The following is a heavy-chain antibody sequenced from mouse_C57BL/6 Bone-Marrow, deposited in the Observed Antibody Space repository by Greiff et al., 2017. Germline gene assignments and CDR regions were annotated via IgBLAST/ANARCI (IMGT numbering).Heavy chain of an antibody. CDR1: GYAFSSSW. CDR2: IYPGDGDT. V-gene: IGHV1-82*01. J-gene: IGHJ4*01. D-gene: IGHD1-1*02. CDR3: ARSLWSYAMDY. Sequence: VQLQQSGPELVKPGASVKISCKASGYAFSSSWMNWVKQRPGKGLEWIGRIYPGDGDTNYNGKFKGKATLTADTYSSTAYMQLSSLTSEDYAVYFCARSLWSYAMDYWGQGTSVTVSS.